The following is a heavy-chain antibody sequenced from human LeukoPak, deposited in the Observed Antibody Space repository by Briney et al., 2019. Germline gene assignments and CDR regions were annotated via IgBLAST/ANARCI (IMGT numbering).Heavy chain of an antibody. V-gene: IGHV3-74*01. CDR3: IRDFRSADL. Sequence: GGSLRLSCVASGFTFSNYWMHWVRQPPGKGLVWVSRIYVDGRTTNYADSVKGRFTISRDNAKNAVYLEMNSLSVEDTATYYCIRDFRSADLWGQGTLVTVTS. J-gene: IGHJ5*02. CDR2: IYVDGRTT. CDR1: GFTFSNYW.